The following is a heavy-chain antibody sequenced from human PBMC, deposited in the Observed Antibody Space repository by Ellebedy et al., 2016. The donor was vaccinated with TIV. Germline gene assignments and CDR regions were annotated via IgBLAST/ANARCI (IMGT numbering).Heavy chain of an antibody. CDR1: GCTFNSYW. CDR2: MNQDGSAK. V-gene: IGHV3-7*01. CDR3: ATDGSYGDYRSPTHAFVM. J-gene: IGHJ3*02. Sequence: GESLKISCAASGCTFNSYWMTWVRPAPGKGLEGVANMNQDGSAKSYVDSLRARFTISRENEKNSLYMQKNSLRGEHTAVYYCATDGSYGDYRSPTHAFVMWGRGTLVTVSS. D-gene: IGHD3-16*01.